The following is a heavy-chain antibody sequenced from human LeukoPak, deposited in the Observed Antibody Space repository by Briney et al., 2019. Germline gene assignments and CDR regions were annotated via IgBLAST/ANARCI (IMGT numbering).Heavy chain of an antibody. V-gene: IGHV3-30*02. CDR2: IRYDGSNK. Sequence: PGGSLRLSCAASGFTFDDYAMHWVRQAPGKGLEWVSFIRYDGSNKYYADSVKGRFTISRDNSKNTLYLQMNSLRAEDTAVYYCAKDQTSIAALDEPYYFDYWGQGTLVTVSS. J-gene: IGHJ4*02. CDR1: GFTFDDYA. CDR3: AKDQTSIAALDEPYYFDY. D-gene: IGHD6-6*01.